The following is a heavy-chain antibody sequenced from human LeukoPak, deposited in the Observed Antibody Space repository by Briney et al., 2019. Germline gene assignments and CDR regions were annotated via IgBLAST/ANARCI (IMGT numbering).Heavy chain of an antibody. Sequence: SETLSLTCAVYGGSFSGYYWSWIRQPPGKGLEWIGEINHSGSTNYNPSLKSRVTISVDTSKNQFSLKLSSVTAADTAVYYCARAGTYYDLWSGKSDKYYFDYWGQGTLVTVSS. CDR3: ARAGTYYDLWSGKSDKYYFDY. D-gene: IGHD3-3*01. CDR1: GGSFSGYY. V-gene: IGHV4-34*01. J-gene: IGHJ4*02. CDR2: INHSGST.